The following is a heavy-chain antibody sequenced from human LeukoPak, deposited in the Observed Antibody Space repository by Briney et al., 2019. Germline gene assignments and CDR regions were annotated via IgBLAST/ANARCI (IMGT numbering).Heavy chain of an antibody. CDR2: IIPIFGTA. V-gene: IGHV1-69*05. Sequence: ASVKVSCKASGGTFSSYAISWVRQAPGQGLEWMGGIIPIFGTANYAQKFQGRVTITTDESTSTAYMELSSLRSEDTAVCYCASSSGYYYPNWFDPWGQGTLVTVSS. CDR1: GGTFSSYA. J-gene: IGHJ5*02. CDR3: ASSSGYYYPNWFDP. D-gene: IGHD3-22*01.